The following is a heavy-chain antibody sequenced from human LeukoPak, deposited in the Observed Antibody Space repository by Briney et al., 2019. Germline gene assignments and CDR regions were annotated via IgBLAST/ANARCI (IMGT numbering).Heavy chain of an antibody. CDR3: ARASSSSWPNSYYFMDV. J-gene: IGHJ6*03. CDR2: IYYSGST. D-gene: IGHD6-13*01. CDR1: GGSISSSSYY. Sequence: PSETLSLTCTVSGGSISSSSYYWSWIRQPPGKGLEWIGYIYYSGSTNYSPSLKSRVTISVDTSKNQFSLKLSSVTAADTAVYYCARASSSSWPNSYYFMDVWGKGTTVTISS. V-gene: IGHV4-61*01.